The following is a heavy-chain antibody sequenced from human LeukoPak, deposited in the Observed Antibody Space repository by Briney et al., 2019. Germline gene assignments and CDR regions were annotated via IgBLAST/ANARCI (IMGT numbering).Heavy chain of an antibody. CDR2: IYYSRST. CDR1: GGSISSSSYY. V-gene: IGHV4-39*01. CDR3: ARQSLFGGPDDY. Sequence: SETLSLTCTVSGGSISSSSYYWGWIRQPPGKGLEWIGSIYYSRSTYYNPSLKSRVTISVDTSKNQFSLKLSSVTAADTAVYYCARQSLFGGPDDYWGQGTLVTVSS. J-gene: IGHJ4*02. D-gene: IGHD3-16*01.